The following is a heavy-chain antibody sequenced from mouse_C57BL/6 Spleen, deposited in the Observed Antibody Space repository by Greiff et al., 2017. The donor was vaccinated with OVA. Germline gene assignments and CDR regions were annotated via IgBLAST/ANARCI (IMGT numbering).Heavy chain of an antibody. D-gene: IGHD1-1*01. CDR3: ARAVVARDAMDY. CDR2: IDPNSGGT. Sequence: QVQLKQPGAELVKPGASVKLSCKASGYTFTSYWMHWVKQRPGRGLEWIGRIDPNSGGTKYNEKFKSKATLTVDKPASTAYMQLSGLTSEDSAVYYCARAVVARDAMDYWGQGTSVTVSS. V-gene: IGHV1-72*01. CDR1: GYTFTSYW. J-gene: IGHJ4*01.